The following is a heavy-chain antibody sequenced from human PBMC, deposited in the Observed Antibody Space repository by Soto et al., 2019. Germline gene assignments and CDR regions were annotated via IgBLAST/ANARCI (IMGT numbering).Heavy chain of an antibody. CDR2: FDPEDGET. CDR1: GYTLTELS. V-gene: IGHV1-24*01. D-gene: IGHD4-17*01. CDR3: ATGDPLGLHFDY. J-gene: IGHJ4*02. Sequence: ASVKVSCKVSGYTLTELSMHWVRQAPGKGLEWMGGFDPEDGETIYAQKFQGRVTMTEDTSTDTAYMELSSLRSEDTAVYYCATGDPLGLHFDYWGQGTLVTAPQ.